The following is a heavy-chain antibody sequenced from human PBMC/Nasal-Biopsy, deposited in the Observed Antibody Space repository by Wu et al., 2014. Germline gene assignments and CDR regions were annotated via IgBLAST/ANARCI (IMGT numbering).Heavy chain of an antibody. D-gene: IGHD1-26*01. V-gene: IGHV1-2*02. Sequence: VKVSCKGSGYTFIGFYIYWVREAPGQGLEWVGWINPKSGATRYVQKFQGRVTMTRDTSISTAYMELTSLRSDDTATYYCSCGTPRAPDVAEIWGQGTRVIVS. CDR2: INPKSGAT. J-gene: IGHJ3*02. CDR1: GYTFIGFY. CDR3: SCGTPRAPDVAEI.